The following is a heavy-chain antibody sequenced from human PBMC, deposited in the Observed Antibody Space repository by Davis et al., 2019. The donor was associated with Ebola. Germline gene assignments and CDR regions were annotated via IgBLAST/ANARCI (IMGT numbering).Heavy chain of an antibody. CDR2: ISGSGGST. D-gene: IGHD3-10*01. Sequence: GESLKISCAASGFTFSSYAMSWVRQAPGKGLEWVSAISGSGGSTYYADSVKGRFTISRDNSKNTLYLQMNSLRAEDTAVYYCAKDYYGAMDVWGQGTTVTVSS. CDR3: AKDYYGAMDV. J-gene: IGHJ6*02. V-gene: IGHV3-23*01. CDR1: GFTFSSYA.